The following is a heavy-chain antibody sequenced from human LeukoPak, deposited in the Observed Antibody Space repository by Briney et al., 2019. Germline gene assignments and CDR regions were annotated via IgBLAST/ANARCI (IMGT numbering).Heavy chain of an antibody. CDR3: ARDGWEVPRGDPLDF. V-gene: IGHV1-18*01. Sequence: ASVNVSCKTSGYIFTTYGMSWVRQAPGQRLEWMGWVSAYTGQTHFAPKFQGRLTVTTDKSTTTGYMELRSLKFDDTAVYYCARDGWEVPRGDPLDFWGQGTMVTVSS. D-gene: IGHD1-26*01. CDR1: GYIFTTYG. CDR2: VSAYTGQT. J-gene: IGHJ3*01.